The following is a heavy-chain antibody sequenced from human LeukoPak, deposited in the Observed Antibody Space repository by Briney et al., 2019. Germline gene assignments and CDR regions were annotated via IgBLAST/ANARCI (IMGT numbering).Heavy chain of an antibody. J-gene: IGHJ4*02. V-gene: IGHV4-34*01. Sequence: SETLSLTCAVYGGSFSGYYWSWIRQPPGKGLEWIGEINHSGSTNYNPSLKSRVTISVDTSKNQFSLKLSSVTAADTAVYYCARNPSGYYPYFDYWGQGTLVTVSS. CDR1: GGSFSGYY. D-gene: IGHD3-3*01. CDR3: ARNPSGYYPYFDY. CDR2: INHSGST.